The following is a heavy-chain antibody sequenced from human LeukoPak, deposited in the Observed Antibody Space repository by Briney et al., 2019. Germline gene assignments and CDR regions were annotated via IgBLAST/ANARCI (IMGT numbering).Heavy chain of an antibody. V-gene: IGHV4-59*01. J-gene: IGHJ3*02. CDR3: ARGKGNEALDI. CDR2: IYYSGST. CDR1: GGSISSYY. Sequence: SETLSLTCTVSGGSISSYYWSWIRQPPGKGLEWIGYIYYSGSTNYNPSLKSRVTISVDTSKNQFSLKLSSVTAADTAVYYCARGKGNEALDIWGLVSMVTV.